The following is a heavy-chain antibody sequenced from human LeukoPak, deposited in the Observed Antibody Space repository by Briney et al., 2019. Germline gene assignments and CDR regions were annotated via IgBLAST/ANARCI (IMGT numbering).Heavy chain of an antibody. V-gene: IGHV4-59*08. D-gene: IGHD2-2*01. Sequence: PSETLSLTCTVSVGSISSYYWSWIRQPPGKGLEWIGYIYYSGSTNYNPSLKSRVTISVDTSKNQFSLKLSSVTAADTAVYYCARQSGSTSWGDAFDIWGQGTMVTVSS. CDR1: VGSISSYY. CDR2: IYYSGST. CDR3: ARQSGSTSWGDAFDI. J-gene: IGHJ3*02.